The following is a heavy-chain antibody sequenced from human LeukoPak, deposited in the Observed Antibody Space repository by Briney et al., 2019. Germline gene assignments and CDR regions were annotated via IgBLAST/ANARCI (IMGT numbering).Heavy chain of an antibody. Sequence: PGGSLRLSCAASGFTFSSYWMSWVRQAPGKGLEWVANIKQDGSEKYYVDSVKGRFTISRDNAKNSLYLQMNSLRAEDTAVYYCARIGRGVSSVFDYWGQGTLVTVSS. CDR1: GFTFSSYW. CDR2: IKQDGSEK. V-gene: IGHV3-7*01. J-gene: IGHJ4*02. D-gene: IGHD2-8*01. CDR3: ARIGRGVSSVFDY.